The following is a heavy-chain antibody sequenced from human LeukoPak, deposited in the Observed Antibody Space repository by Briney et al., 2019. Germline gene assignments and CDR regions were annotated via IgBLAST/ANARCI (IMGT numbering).Heavy chain of an antibody. CDR1: GFTFSSYS. Sequence: GGSLRLSCAASGFTFSSYSMNWVRQAPGKGLEWVSYISSSSSTIYYADSVKGRFTISRDNSKNTLYLQMNSLRAEDTAVYYCAKDQQLVLDYWGQGTLVTVSS. V-gene: IGHV3-48*01. J-gene: IGHJ4*02. CDR3: AKDQQLVLDY. CDR2: ISSSSSTI. D-gene: IGHD6-13*01.